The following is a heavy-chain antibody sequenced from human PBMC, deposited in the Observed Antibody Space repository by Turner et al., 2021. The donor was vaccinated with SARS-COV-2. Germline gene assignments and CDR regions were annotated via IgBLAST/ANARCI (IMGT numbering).Heavy chain of an antibody. J-gene: IGHJ6*02. CDR1: GFTFSNCP. CDR2: ISYDGSNK. Sequence: QVQLVESGGGGVQPGRSLRLSCAASGFTFSNCPMHWVRQAPGKGLEWVAVISYDGSNKYYADSVKGRFTISRDNSKNTLYLQMNSLRAEDTAVYYCAREMPQQQYYGMDVWGQGTTVTVSS. V-gene: IGHV3-30-3*01. D-gene: IGHD2-2*01. CDR3: AREMPQQQYYGMDV.